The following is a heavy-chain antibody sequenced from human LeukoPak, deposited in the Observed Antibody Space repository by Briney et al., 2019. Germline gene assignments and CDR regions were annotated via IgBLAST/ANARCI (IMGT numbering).Heavy chain of an antibody. V-gene: IGHV4-4*07. CDR2: IFHTGST. D-gene: IGHD2-21*01. J-gene: IGHJ3*02. CDR1: GGSLSNHY. Sequence: PSETLSLTCTVSGGSLSNHYWNWIRHPPGKGLEYIGRIFHTGSTNYNPSLKSRVTMSVDTSNNQFSLNLTSVTAADTAVYYYARGPHGGESFYIWGQGTMVTVSS. CDR3: ARGPHGGESFYI.